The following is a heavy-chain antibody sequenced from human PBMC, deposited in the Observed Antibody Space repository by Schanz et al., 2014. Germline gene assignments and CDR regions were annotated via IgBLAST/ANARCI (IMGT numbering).Heavy chain of an antibody. J-gene: IGHJ3*02. D-gene: IGHD3-10*01. V-gene: IGHV3-74*01. CDR2: IKSDGSST. CDR3: AKGRFGELSAFDI. Sequence: EVQLVESGGGLVQPGGSLRLSCAASGFTFSSYWMHWVRQVPGKGLVWVSRIKSDGSSTSYADSVKGRFTISRDNFKNTLYLQMDSLRAEDTAVYYCAKGRFGELSAFDIWGQGTMXTVSS. CDR1: GFTFSSYW.